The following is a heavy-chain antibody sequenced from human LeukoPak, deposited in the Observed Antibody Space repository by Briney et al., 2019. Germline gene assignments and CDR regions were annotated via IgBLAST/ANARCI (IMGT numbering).Heavy chain of an antibody. D-gene: IGHD3-10*01. V-gene: IGHV3-15*01. CDR2: IKSKTDGGTT. J-gene: IGHJ4*02. Sequence: GGSLRLSCAASGFTFTNAWMSWVRQPPGNGLEWIGRIKSKTDGGTTDYISPVKGRLTISRDDSKNTLYLQMNSLKTEDTAVYYCTTEPYYYGSGSLDNWGQGTLVTVSS. CDR3: TTEPYYYGSGSLDN. CDR1: GFTFTNAW.